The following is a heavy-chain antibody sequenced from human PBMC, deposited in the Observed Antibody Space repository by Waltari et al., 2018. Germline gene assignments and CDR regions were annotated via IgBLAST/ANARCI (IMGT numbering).Heavy chain of an antibody. J-gene: IGHJ6*02. Sequence: EVELVQSAAAVRKAGESLRISCKASADILTNNWNARVPNRPGKALESMGIIYPGTAETRYSPSFRGQVTISVDKSIGTAYLQWSSLQASDTATYYCARHPGSKSFPYYYYYGMDVWGHGTTVTV. V-gene: IGHV5-51*01. CDR1: ADILTNNW. CDR3: ARHPGSKSFPYYYYYGMDV. CDR2: IYPGTAET.